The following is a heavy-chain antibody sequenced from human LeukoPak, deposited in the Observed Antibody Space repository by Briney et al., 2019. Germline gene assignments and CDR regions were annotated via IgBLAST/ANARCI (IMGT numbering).Heavy chain of an antibody. CDR3: ARGKSLQQWLVRVLGY. CDR1: GGPFSGYY. Sequence: SETLSLTCAVYGGPFSGYYWSWIRQPPGKGLEWIGEINHSGSTNYNPSLKSRVTISVDTSENQFSLKLSSVTAADTAVYYCARGKSLQQWLVRVLGYWGQGTLVTVSS. V-gene: IGHV4-34*01. D-gene: IGHD6-19*01. J-gene: IGHJ4*02. CDR2: INHSGST.